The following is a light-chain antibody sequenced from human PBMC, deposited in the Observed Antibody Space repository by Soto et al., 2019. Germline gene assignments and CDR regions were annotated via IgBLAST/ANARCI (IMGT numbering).Light chain of an antibody. Sequence: DIQMTQSPSTLSGSVGDRVTITCRASQTISSWLAWYQQKPGKAPKLLIYKASSVENGVPSRFSGSGSGTEFTLTISSLQPDDFATYYCQQYNSYSRTFGQGTKVDI. CDR2: KAS. J-gene: IGKJ1*01. V-gene: IGKV1-5*03. CDR3: QQYNSYSRT. CDR1: QTISSW.